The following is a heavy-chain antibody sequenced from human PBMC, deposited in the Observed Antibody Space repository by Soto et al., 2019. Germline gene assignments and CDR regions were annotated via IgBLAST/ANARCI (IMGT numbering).Heavy chain of an antibody. CDR3: ARVLGRSGGSKHAFDI. Sequence: QVQLQQWGAGLLKPSETLSLTCAVYGGSFSGYYWSWIRQPPGKGLEWIGEINHSGRTNYNPSRKSRVTISVDTAKNQFSLKLSSVTAADTAVYYCARVLGRSGGSKHAFDIWGQGTMVTVSS. D-gene: IGHD2-15*01. CDR2: INHSGRT. CDR1: GGSFSGYY. J-gene: IGHJ3*02. V-gene: IGHV4-34*01.